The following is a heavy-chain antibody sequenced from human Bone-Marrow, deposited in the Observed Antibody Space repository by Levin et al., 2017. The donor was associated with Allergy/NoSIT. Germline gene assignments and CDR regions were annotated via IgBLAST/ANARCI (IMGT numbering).Heavy chain of an antibody. CDR1: GGTFSSYA. CDR2: IIPIFGTA. CDR3: ARTPYYDFWCGHNWFDP. V-gene: IGHV1-69*13. D-gene: IGHD3-3*01. J-gene: IGHJ5*02. Sequence: GASVKVSCKASGGTFSSYAISWVRQAPGQGLEWMGGIIPIFGTANYAQKFQGRVTITADESTSTAYMELSSLRSEDTAVYYCARTPYYDFWCGHNWFDPWGQGTLVTVSS.